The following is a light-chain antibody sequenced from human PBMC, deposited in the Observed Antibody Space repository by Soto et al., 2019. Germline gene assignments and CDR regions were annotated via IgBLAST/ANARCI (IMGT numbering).Light chain of an antibody. J-gene: IGKJ5*01. V-gene: IGKV1-33*01. CDR2: DAS. Sequence: DIQMTQSPSSLYASVGDRGTLTCQASQDVSNYLNWYQQKLGKCPKLLIYDASNLATGVPSRFSGSGSGTYFSFTISSLQPEDFATYYCPQYSNLITFGPGTRLEIK. CDR3: PQYSNLIT. CDR1: QDVSNY.